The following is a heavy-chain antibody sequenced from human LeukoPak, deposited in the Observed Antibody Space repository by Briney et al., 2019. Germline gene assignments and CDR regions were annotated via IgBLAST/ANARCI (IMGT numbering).Heavy chain of an antibody. CDR1: GFTFSSYG. V-gene: IGHV3-33*01. D-gene: IGHD3-10*01. CDR3: ASDSNYGSGSYYPYYYYGMDV. Sequence: GGSLRLSCAASGFTFSSYGMHWVRQAPGKGLEWVAVIWYDGSNKYYADSVKGRFTISRDNSKNTLYLQMNSLRAEDTAVYYCASDSNYGSGSYYPYYYYGMDVWGQGTTVTVSS. J-gene: IGHJ6*02. CDR2: IWYDGSNK.